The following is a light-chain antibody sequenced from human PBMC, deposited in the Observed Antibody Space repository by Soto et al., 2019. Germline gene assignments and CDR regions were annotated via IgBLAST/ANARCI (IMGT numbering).Light chain of an antibody. J-gene: IGKJ2*01. CDR1: QSISSW. Sequence: DIQMTQSPSTLSASVGDRVTITCRASQSISSWLAWYQQKPGKAPKLLNYKSSSLESGVPSRFSRSGSGTEFTLTISSLQPDDFATYYCQQYNSYPYTFGQGTKLEIK. CDR2: KSS. V-gene: IGKV1-5*03. CDR3: QQYNSYPYT.